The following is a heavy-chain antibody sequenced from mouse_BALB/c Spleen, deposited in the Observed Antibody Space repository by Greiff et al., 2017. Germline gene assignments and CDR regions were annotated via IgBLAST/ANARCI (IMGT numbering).Heavy chain of an antibody. CDR3: ARKHSSGYVRYAMDY. CDR2: IWAGGST. Sequence: QVQLKQSGPGLVAPSQSLSITCTVSGFSLTSYGVHWVRQPPGKGLEWLGVIWAGGSTNYNSALMSRLSISKDNSKSQVFLKMNRLQTDDTAMYYCARKHSSGYVRYAMDYWGQGTSVTVSS. V-gene: IGHV2-9*02. CDR1: GFSLTSYG. D-gene: IGHD3-1*01. J-gene: IGHJ4*01.